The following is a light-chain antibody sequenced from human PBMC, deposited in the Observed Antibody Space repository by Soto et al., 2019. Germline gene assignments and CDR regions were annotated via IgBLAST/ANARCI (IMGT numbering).Light chain of an antibody. J-gene: IGKJ4*01. CDR1: QSVSSY. V-gene: IGKV3-11*01. CDR2: DAS. Sequence: EIVLIQSPATLSLSPGERATLSRRASQSVSSYLAWYQQKPGQAPRLLIYDASNRATGIPARFSGSGSGTDFTLTISSLEPEDFAVYYCQQRSNSLTFXGGTK. CDR3: QQRSNSLT.